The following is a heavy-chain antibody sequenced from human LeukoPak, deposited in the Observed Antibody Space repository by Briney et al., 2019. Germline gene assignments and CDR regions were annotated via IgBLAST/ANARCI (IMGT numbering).Heavy chain of an antibody. Sequence: GGSLRLSCAASGLIFSNHWMHWVRQAPGKGLVWVSRINSDGSSTSYADSVKGRFTISRDNAKNTLYLQMNSLRAEDTAVYYCARGGYSGYDEGDYWGQGTLVTVSS. CDR1: GLIFSNHW. D-gene: IGHD5-12*01. V-gene: IGHV3-74*01. J-gene: IGHJ4*02. CDR2: INSDGSST. CDR3: ARGGYSGYDEGDY.